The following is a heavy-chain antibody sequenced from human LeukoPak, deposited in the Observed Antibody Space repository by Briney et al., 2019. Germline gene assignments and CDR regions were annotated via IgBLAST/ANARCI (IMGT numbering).Heavy chain of an antibody. J-gene: IGHJ4*02. CDR3: ASNSPYYDSSGYYYGLYY. Sequence: ASVKVSCKASGGTFSSYAISWVLQAPGQGLEWMRRIIPILGIANYAQKFQGRVTITADKSTSTAYMELSSLRSEDTAVYYCASNSPYYDSSGYYYGLYYWGQGTLVTVSS. V-gene: IGHV1-69*04. CDR1: GGTFSSYA. CDR2: IIPILGIA. D-gene: IGHD3-22*01.